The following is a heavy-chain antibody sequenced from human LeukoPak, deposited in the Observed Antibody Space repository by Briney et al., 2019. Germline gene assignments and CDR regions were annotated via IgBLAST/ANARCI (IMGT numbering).Heavy chain of an antibody. Sequence: PSETLSLTCTVSGVSISSSNYYWVWMRQPPGKGLEWIGSVYYSGSSLYNPSLKSRVTISVDTFNNQFSLKLSSVAAADTAVYFCARRTRGGGEPYYYYYMDVWGKGTTVTVSS. CDR2: VYYSGSS. CDR1: GVSISSSNYY. J-gene: IGHJ6*03. D-gene: IGHD3-10*01. V-gene: IGHV4-39*01. CDR3: ARRTRGGGEPYYYYYMDV.